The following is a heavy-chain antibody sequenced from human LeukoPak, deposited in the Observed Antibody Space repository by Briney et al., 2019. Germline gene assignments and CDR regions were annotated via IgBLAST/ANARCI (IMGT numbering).Heavy chain of an antibody. J-gene: IGHJ4*02. CDR1: GFTFSSYG. Sequence: PGGSLSLSCAASGFTFSSYGMHWVRQAPGKGPEWVAVISNYGSKKYYADSAKGRFSISRDNSKNTLYLQMNSLRAEDTAVYYCAKEVRGVIMEGYFDYWGQGLLVTVSS. V-gene: IGHV3-30*18. CDR2: ISNYGSKK. CDR3: AKEVRGVIMEGYFDY. D-gene: IGHD3-10*01.